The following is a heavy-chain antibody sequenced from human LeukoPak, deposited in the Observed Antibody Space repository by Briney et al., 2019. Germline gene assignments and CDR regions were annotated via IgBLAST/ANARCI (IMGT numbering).Heavy chain of an antibody. J-gene: IGHJ3*02. CDR2: ISYDGKDK. D-gene: IGHD2-2*01. CDR1: GFTFSRHA. CDR3: TKEGGDTVVVPTGRAFDM. V-gene: IGHV3-30*02. Sequence: PGGSLRLSCTASGFTFSRHAMHWVRQVPGKGLEWVTYISYDGKDKKYADSVKGRFTISRDNSKDTLHLQMNGLRTEDAAVYFCTKEGGDTVVVPTGRAFDMWGQGTMVTVSS.